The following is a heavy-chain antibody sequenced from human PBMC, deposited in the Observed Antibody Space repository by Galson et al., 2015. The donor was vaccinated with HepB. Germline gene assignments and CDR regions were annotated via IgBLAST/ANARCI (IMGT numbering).Heavy chain of an antibody. CDR1: GYSFINYW. CDR3: VTYYSGYYHFDY. CDR2: LYPGDSDT. Sequence: QSGAEVKKPGESLKISCKGSGYSFINYWIGWVRQMPGKGLEWMGILYPGDSDTKYSPSFQGQVTFSVAKSISTAYVQWSSLKASDTAMYYCVTYYSGYYHFDYWGQGTLVTVSS. D-gene: IGHD5-12*01. V-gene: IGHV5-51*01. J-gene: IGHJ4*02.